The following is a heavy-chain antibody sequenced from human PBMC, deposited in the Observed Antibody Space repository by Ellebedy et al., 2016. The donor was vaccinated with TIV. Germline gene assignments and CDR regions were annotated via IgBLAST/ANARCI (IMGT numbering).Heavy chain of an antibody. CDR1: GFSFSSYW. J-gene: IGHJ2*01. Sequence: GGSLRLSCVASGFSFSSYWMSWVRQAPGKGLEWVANINEDGTKKHYVDSVKGRFTISRDNAGNSLYLQMKGLGAEDTAVYYCARAIYGASNLWGRGTLVTVSS. CDR2: INEDGTKK. D-gene: IGHD4-17*01. CDR3: ARAIYGASNL. V-gene: IGHV3-7*01.